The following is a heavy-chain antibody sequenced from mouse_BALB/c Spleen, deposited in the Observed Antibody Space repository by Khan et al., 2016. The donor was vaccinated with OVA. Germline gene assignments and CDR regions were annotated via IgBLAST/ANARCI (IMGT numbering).Heavy chain of an antibody. CDR2: MIYSGNT. D-gene: IGHD2-14*01. J-gene: IGHJ3*01. Sequence: EVQLQESGPSLVKPSQTLSLTCSVTGDSITSGYWSWIRKFPGNKLEYMGYMIYSGNTYYTPSLKSRISITRHTSKNQYYLQLNSVTTEDAATYCCARSTLRYAFAYWGQGTLVTVSA. CDR3: ARSTLRYAFAY. V-gene: IGHV3-8*02. CDR1: GDSITSGY.